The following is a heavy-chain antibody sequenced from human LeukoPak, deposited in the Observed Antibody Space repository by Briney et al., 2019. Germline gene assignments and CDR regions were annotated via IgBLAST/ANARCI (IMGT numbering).Heavy chain of an antibody. CDR1: GYTFTGYY. Sequence: ASVKVSCKASGYTFTGYYMHWVRQAPGQGLEWMGWINPNSGGTNYAQKFQGRVTMTMHTSISTAYMELSRLRSDDTAVYYCASNRDSRYNWNSDHLDYWGQGTLVAVSS. D-gene: IGHD1-7*01. V-gene: IGHV1-2*02. J-gene: IGHJ4*02. CDR3: ASNRDSRYNWNSDHLDY. CDR2: INPNSGGT.